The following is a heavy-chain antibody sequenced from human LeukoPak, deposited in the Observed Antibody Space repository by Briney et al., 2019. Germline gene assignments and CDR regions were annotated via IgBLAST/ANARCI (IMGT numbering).Heavy chain of an antibody. D-gene: IGHD6-13*01. Sequence: SETLSLTCTVSGGSISSYYWSWIRQPAGKGLEWIGRIYTSGSTNYNPSLKSRVTMSVDTSKNQFSLKLSSVTAADTAVYYCARVWDSSWVYHFDYWGQGTLVTVSS. CDR2: IYTSGST. V-gene: IGHV4-4*07. CDR1: GGSISSYY. CDR3: ARVWDSSWVYHFDY. J-gene: IGHJ4*02.